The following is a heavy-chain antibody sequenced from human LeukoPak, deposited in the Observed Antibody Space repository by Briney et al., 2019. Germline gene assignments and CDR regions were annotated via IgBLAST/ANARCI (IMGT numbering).Heavy chain of an antibody. CDR3: AREAPGHSSGYGMDV. J-gene: IGHJ6*02. V-gene: IGHV1-69*04. Sequence: GASVKVSCKASGGTFSSYAISWVRQAPGQGLEWMGRIIPILGIANYAQKFQGRVTITADKSTSTAYMELSSLRSEDTAVYYCAREAPGHSSGYGMDVWGQGTTVTVSS. D-gene: IGHD6-19*01. CDR2: IIPILGIA. CDR1: GGTFSSYA.